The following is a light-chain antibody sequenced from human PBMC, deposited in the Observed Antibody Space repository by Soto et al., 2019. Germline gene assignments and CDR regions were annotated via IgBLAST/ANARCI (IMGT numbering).Light chain of an antibody. J-gene: IGLJ1*01. CDR2: DVN. CDR3: CAYSTSGTYV. V-gene: IGLV2-14*03. Sequence: QSALTQPASVSGSPGQSITFSCTGTSSDVGSYDYVSWHQQHPVKVPNFIIFDVNILLSGVVSRFSGSKSFNTASLSFSWFQSEDEADYYCCAYSTSGTYVFGTGTKVNVL. CDR1: SSDVGSYDY.